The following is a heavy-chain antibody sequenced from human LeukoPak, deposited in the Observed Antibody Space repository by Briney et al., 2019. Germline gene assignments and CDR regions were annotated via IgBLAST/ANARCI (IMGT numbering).Heavy chain of an antibody. D-gene: IGHD3-22*01. Sequence: GSLRLSCAAPGFTFSSYGMHWVRQAPGKGLEWVAVISYDGSNKYYADSVKGRFTISRDNSKNTLYLQMNSLRAEDTAVYYCAKDLRSSGYNGFDYWGQGTLVTVSS. CDR3: AKDLRSSGYNGFDY. CDR2: ISYDGSNK. J-gene: IGHJ4*02. V-gene: IGHV3-30*18. CDR1: GFTFSSYG.